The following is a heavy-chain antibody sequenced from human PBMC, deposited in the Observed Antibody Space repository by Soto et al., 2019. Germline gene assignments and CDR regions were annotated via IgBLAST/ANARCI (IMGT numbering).Heavy chain of an antibody. D-gene: IGHD2-15*01. V-gene: IGHV3-21*01. CDR2: ISSSSSYI. CDR3: ARDGLYCSGGSCHKPFDY. Sequence: PGGSLRLSCAASGFTFSSYSMNWVRQAPGKGLERVSSISSSSSYIYYADSVKGRFTISRDNAKNSLYLQMNSLRAEDTAVYYWARDGLYCSGGSCHKPFDYWGQGTLVTVSS. CDR1: GFTFSSYS. J-gene: IGHJ4*02.